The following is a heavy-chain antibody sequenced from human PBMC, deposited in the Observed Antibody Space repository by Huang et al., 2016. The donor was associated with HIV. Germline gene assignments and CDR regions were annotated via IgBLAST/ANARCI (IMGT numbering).Heavy chain of an antibody. J-gene: IGHJ4*02. CDR1: GGSFSDFY. D-gene: IGHD2-21*01. Sequence: QVQIEQWGSGLLKPSETLSLTCAFYGGSFSDFYWSWIRQSPGKGLEWIGEIKHGGDTNYTPSLESRVTMSMDMSKSQFSLTLKSMTAADTAVYYCASDDRLYSRHVGRYWGQGTLVSVSS. CDR3: ASDDRLYSRHVGRY. CDR2: IKHGGDT. V-gene: IGHV4-34*01.